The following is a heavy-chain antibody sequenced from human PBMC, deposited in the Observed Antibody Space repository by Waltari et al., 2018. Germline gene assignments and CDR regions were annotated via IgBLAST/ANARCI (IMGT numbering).Heavy chain of an antibody. Sequence: EVQLVESGGGLVKPGGSLRLTCAASGFPFRSYNMNWLRQAPGQGLEWVSFISSGSIYISYSDSAKGRFTISRDNAKNSLYLQMDSLRVEDTAVYYCARGFLQHLSSWNYLDPWGQGTLVTVSS. CDR1: GFPFRSYN. D-gene: IGHD1-7*01. J-gene: IGHJ5*02. CDR3: ARGFLQHLSSWNYLDP. CDR2: ISSGSIYI. V-gene: IGHV3-21*06.